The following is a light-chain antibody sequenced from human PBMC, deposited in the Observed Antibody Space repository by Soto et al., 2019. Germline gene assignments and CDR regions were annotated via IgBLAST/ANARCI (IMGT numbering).Light chain of an antibody. CDR2: LNSDGSH. J-gene: IGLJ1*01. V-gene: IGLV4-69*01. Sequence: QSVLTQSPSASASLGASVKLTCTLSSGHSSYAIAWNQQQPEKGPRYLMKLNSDGSHSKGDGIPERFSGSSSGAERYLTISSLQSEDEADYYCQTWGTGTPVFGTGTKVTVL. CDR3: QTWGTGTPV. CDR1: SGHSSYA.